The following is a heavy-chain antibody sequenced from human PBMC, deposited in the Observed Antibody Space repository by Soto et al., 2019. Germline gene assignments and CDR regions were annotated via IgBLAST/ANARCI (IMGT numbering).Heavy chain of an antibody. D-gene: IGHD1-26*01. CDR1: GFSLSTSGVG. CDR2: IFWDDDK. V-gene: IGHV2-5*02. Sequence: QITLKESGPTLVKPTQTLTLTCSFSGFSLSTSGVGVGWIRQPPEKALEWLACIFWDDDKRYSPSLKSRLTITNDTSKNQVLLTLTNMDSVDTATYYCARILSGTGGHLDYGGQGAQVTVSS. CDR3: ARILSGTGGHLDY. J-gene: IGHJ4*02.